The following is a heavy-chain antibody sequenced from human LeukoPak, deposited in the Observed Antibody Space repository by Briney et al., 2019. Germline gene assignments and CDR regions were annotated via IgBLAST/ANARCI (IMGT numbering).Heavy chain of an antibody. CDR1: GFSLSTSGVG. Sequence: SGPTLVKPTQTLTLTCTFSGFSLSTSGVGVGWIRQPPGKALEWLTLIYWDDDKRYSPSLRSRLTITKDTSKNQVVLTMTHMDPVDTATYYCAHTLSSGRYMDYWGRGTLVTVSS. J-gene: IGHJ4*02. CDR2: IYWDDDK. V-gene: IGHV2-5*02. CDR3: AHTLSSGRYMDY. D-gene: IGHD3-22*01.